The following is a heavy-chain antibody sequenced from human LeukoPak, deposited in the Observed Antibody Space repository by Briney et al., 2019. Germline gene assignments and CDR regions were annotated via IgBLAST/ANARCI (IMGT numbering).Heavy chain of an antibody. D-gene: IGHD3-10*01. CDR1: GGTISSYY. Sequence: PSETLSLTCTVAGGTISSYYWNWIRQPPGKGLEWIGYIYYSGSTNSNPSLKSRVTISVDTSKNQFSLKLSSVTAADTAVYYCARRLVRGVNDAFDIWGQGTMVTVSS. J-gene: IGHJ3*02. CDR2: IYYSGST. V-gene: IGHV4-59*01. CDR3: ARRLVRGVNDAFDI.